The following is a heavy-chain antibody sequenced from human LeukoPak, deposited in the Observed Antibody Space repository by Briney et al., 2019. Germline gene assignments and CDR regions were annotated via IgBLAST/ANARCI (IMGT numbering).Heavy chain of an antibody. Sequence: GSLRLSCAASGFTFSSYGMHWVRQAPGKGLEWVSSISSSSSYIYYADSVKGRFTISRDNAKNSLYLQMNSLRAEDTAVYYCARGPDQRGITIFGVVISDWGQGTLVTVSS. CDR1: GFTFSSYG. J-gene: IGHJ4*02. D-gene: IGHD3-3*01. V-gene: IGHV3-21*01. CDR3: ARGPDQRGITIFGVVISD. CDR2: ISSSSSYI.